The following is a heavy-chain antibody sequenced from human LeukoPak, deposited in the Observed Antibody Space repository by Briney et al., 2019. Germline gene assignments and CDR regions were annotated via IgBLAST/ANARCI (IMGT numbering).Heavy chain of an antibody. Sequence: PSETLSLTCTVSGGSIRSYYWSWIRQPPGEGLEWIGYIYYSGSTSYNPSLKSRATISVDTSKNQFYLKLSSVTAADTAVYYCARDRRSGEDSNFWGQGTLVTVSS. J-gene: IGHJ4*02. D-gene: IGHD2-15*01. V-gene: IGHV4-59*01. CDR2: IYYSGST. CDR3: ARDRRSGEDSNF. CDR1: GGSIRSYY.